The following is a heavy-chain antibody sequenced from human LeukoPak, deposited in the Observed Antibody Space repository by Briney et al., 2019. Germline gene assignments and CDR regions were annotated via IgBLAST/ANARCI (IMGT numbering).Heavy chain of an antibody. CDR1: GGSFSGYY. CDR3: ARHGYDFWSGYFYAPYNWFDP. CDR2: INHSGST. D-gene: IGHD3-3*01. V-gene: IGHV4-34*01. J-gene: IGHJ5*02. Sequence: SETLSLTCAVYGGSFSGYYWSWIRQPPGKGLEWIGEINHSGSTNYNPSLKSRVTISVDTSKNQFSLKLSSVTAADTAVYYCARHGYDFWSGYFYAPYNWFDPWGQGTLVTVSS.